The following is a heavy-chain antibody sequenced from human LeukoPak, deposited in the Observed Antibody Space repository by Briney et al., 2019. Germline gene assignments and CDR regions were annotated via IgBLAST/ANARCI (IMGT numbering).Heavy chain of an antibody. CDR2: ISSSSSYI. D-gene: IGHD3-10*01. V-gene: IGHV3-21*01. Sequence: GGSLRLSCAASGFTFSSYSMNWVRQAPGKGLEWVSSISSSSSYIYYADSVKGRFTISRDNAKNSPYLQMNSLRAEDTAVYYCARDSRGHYEFYGYYFDYWGQGTLVTVSS. CDR1: GFTFSSYS. CDR3: ARDSRGHYEFYGYYFDY. J-gene: IGHJ4*02.